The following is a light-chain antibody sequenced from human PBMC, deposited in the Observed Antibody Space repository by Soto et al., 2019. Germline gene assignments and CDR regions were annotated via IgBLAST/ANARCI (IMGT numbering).Light chain of an antibody. CDR1: QSVSSK. CDR3: QQDNTWPGT. J-gene: IGKJ1*01. CDR2: GAS. Sequence: EIVLTQSPGTLSVSPGERATLSCRASQSVSSKLAWYQQKPGQAPRLLFYGASTGATGIPARFSGSGSETEFTLSISSLQSEDFAVYYCQQDNTWPGTFGQGTKVEIK. V-gene: IGKV3-15*01.